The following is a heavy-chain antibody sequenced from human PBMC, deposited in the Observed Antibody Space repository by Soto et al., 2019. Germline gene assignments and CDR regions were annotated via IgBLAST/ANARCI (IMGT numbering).Heavy chain of an antibody. Sequence: ASVKVSCKASGGTFSSYAISWVRQAPGQGLEWMGGIIPIFGTANYAQKFQGRVTITADKSTSTAYMELSSLRSEDTAVYYCARGGWLRQTYYYYGMDVWGQGTTVTVSS. J-gene: IGHJ6*02. CDR3: ARGGWLRQTYYYYGMDV. CDR1: GGTFSSYA. V-gene: IGHV1-69*06. D-gene: IGHD5-12*01. CDR2: IIPIFGTA.